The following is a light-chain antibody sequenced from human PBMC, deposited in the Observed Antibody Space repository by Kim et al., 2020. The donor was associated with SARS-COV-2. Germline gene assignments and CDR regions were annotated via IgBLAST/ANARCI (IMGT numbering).Light chain of an antibody. CDR3: NSRDSNDDVV. CDR2: GKN. V-gene: IGLV3-19*01. J-gene: IGLJ2*01. Sequence: VALGQTVRITCQGDSLRSYYATWYKQKPGQAPILVIYGKNNRPSGIQDRLSGSSSGNTASLTITGTQAGDEADYYCNSRDSNDDVVFGGGTQLTVL. CDR1: SLRSYY.